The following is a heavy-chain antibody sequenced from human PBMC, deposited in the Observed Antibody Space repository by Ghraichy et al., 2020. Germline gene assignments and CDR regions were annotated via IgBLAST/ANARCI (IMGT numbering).Heavy chain of an antibody. V-gene: IGHV4-31*03. D-gene: IGHD5-18*01. J-gene: IGHJ4*02. CDR3: ARDGDTAIDY. CDR2: INYSGYT. CDR1: GGSISSGNYY. Sequence: TLSLTCIVSGGSISSGNYYWSWIRQHPGKGLEWLGYINYSGYTYYNPSLKSRVTMSVDTSKNQFSLNLNSVTAADTAVYYCARDGDTAIDYWGQGTLVTVSS.